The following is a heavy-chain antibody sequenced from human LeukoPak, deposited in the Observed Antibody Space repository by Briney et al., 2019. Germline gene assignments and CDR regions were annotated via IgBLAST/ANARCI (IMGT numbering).Heavy chain of an antibody. V-gene: IGHV1-2*02. CDR3: ARPTTVTDYDACDI. CDR2: INCNSGGT. D-gene: IGHD4-17*01. Sequence: EASVTVSFKASGYTFTVYYMHWVRQAPGQGLEWMGWINCNSGGTNYAQKFQGRVTMTRDTSISTAYMELSSLRSDDTAVYYCARPTTVTDYDACDIWGQGTMVTVSS. CDR1: GYTFTVYY. J-gene: IGHJ3*02.